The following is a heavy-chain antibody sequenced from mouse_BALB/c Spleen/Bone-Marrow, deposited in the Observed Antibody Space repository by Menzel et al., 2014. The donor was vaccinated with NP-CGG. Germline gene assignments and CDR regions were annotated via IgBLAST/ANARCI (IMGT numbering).Heavy chain of an antibody. CDR3: ARSPY. CDR2: ILPGSGIT. V-gene: IGHV1-9*01. Sequence: QVQLQQSGAELMKPGASVKISCKATGYTFNSYWIEWAKQRPGHGLEWIGEILPGSGITNYNEKFKVKATFNADTSSNTAYMQLSSLTSEDSAVYYCARSPYWGQGTLVTVSA. CDR1: GYTFNSYW. J-gene: IGHJ3*01.